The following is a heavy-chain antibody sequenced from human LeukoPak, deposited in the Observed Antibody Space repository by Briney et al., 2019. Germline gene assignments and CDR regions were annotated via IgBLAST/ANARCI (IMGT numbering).Heavy chain of an antibody. CDR1: GYTFNGYY. D-gene: IGHD5-12*01. CDR2: INPNSGGT. V-gene: IGHV1-2*02. CDR3: ARHRRGLRLIDY. Sequence: ASVKVSCKASGYTFNGYYMHWVRQAPGQGLEWMGWINPNSGGTNYAQKFQGRVTMTRDTSISTAYMELSRLRSDDTAVYYCARHRRGLRLIDYWGQGTLVTVSS. J-gene: IGHJ4*02.